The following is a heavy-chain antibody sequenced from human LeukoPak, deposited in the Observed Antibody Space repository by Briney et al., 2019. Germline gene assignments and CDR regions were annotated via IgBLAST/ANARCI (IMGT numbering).Heavy chain of an antibody. J-gene: IGHJ6*03. CDR1: GFTFSTFA. CDR3: ARDRLYYMDV. Sequence: GSLRLSCAASGFTFSTFAMVWVRQPPGKGLVWVSRINNDGSSTSYADSVKGRFTISRDNAKNTLYLQMNSLRAEDTAVYYCARDRLYYMDVWGKGTTVTVSS. V-gene: IGHV3-74*01. CDR2: INNDGSST.